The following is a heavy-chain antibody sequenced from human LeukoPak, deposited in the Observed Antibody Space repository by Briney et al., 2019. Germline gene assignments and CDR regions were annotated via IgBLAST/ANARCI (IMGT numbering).Heavy chain of an antibody. Sequence: GRSLRLSCVASGFSFSSFGMHWVRQAPGKGLEWVAVISYDGSNKFYADSVKGRFTISRDNSKNTLYLQMNSLRAEDTAVYYCAKAGYSSGWRNFDSWGQGTLVTVSS. D-gene: IGHD6-19*01. V-gene: IGHV3-30*18. CDR1: GFSFSSFG. CDR3: AKAGYSSGWRNFDS. CDR2: ISYDGSNK. J-gene: IGHJ4*02.